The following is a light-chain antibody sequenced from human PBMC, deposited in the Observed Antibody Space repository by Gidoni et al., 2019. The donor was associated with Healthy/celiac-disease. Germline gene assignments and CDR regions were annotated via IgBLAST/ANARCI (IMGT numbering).Light chain of an antibody. V-gene: IGKV3-20*01. CDR3: QQYGSSPWT. J-gene: IGKJ2*01. CDR2: GAS. CDR1: QSVSSSY. Sequence: DIVLTQSPGTLSLSPGERATLSCRASQSVSSSYLAWYQQKPGQAPRLLIYGASSRATGSPDRFSGSGSGTDFTLTISRLEPEDFAVYYCQQYGSSPWTFGQGTKLEIK.